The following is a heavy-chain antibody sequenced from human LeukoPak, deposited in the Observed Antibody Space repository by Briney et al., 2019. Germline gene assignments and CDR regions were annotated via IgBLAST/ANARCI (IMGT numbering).Heavy chain of an antibody. CDR3: VKDAGDYGHFFGY. CDR2: ISYDGSNK. J-gene: IGHJ4*02. D-gene: IGHD4-17*01. Sequence: GGSLRLSCAASKFTFSSYDMHWVRQAPGKGLEWVAVISYDGSNKFYADSVKGRFTISRDNSKNTLYLQMNSLRAEDTAVYYCVKDAGDYGHFFGYWGQGTLVTVSS. CDR1: KFTFSSYD. V-gene: IGHV3-30*18.